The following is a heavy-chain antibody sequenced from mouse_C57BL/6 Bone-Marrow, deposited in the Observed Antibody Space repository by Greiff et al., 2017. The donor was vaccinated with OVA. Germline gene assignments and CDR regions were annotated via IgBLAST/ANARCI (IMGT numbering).Heavy chain of an antibody. CDR2: IDPYSGGT. CDR3: ARARGKLGRGYFDF. D-gene: IGHD4-1*01. CDR1: GYTFTSYW. J-gene: IGHJ2*01. Sequence: QVQLQQPGAELVKPGASVKLSCKASGYTFTSYWMHWVKQRPGRGLEWIGRIDPYSGGTKYNEKFKSKATLTVDTPSSTAYMQLSSLTSEDSAVYYGARARGKLGRGYFDFGGRGTTLTVTA. V-gene: IGHV1-72*01.